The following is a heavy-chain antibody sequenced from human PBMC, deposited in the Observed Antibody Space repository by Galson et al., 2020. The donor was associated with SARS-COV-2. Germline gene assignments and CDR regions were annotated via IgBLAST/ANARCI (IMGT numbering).Heavy chain of an antibody. J-gene: IGHJ3*02. CDR3: ANMATDAFDI. Sequence: GGSLRPYCAAPGFTFSSYAMSWVRQAPGQGLEWDSAISGSGGSTYHADSVKGRFTISRDNAKYTLYLQMNSLRAEDTAVYHCANMATDAFDIWGQGTMVTVSS. D-gene: IGHD3-10*01. CDR1: GFTFSSYA. CDR2: ISGSGGST. V-gene: IGHV3-23*01.